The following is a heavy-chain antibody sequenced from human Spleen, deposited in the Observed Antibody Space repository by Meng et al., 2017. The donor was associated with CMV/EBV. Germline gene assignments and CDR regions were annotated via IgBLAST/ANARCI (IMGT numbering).Heavy chain of an antibody. D-gene: IGHD3-3*01. CDR1: GGSISSYY. CDR3: ARGGSFWSGSSVFNPYYYYGMDV. J-gene: IGHJ6*02. CDR2: IIYSSGST. Sequence: SETLSLTCTVSGGSISSYYWGWIRQPPGKGLEWIGTIIYSSGSTYFNPSLKSRAFISVDTSKNQVSLKLSSLTAADTAVYYCARGGSFWSGSSVFNPYYYYGMDVWGPGTTVTVSS. V-gene: IGHV4-39*07.